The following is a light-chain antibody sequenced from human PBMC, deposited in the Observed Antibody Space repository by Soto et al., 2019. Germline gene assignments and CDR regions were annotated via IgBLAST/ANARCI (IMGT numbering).Light chain of an antibody. CDR3: YSYRGSNAWV. CDR2: EVS. V-gene: IGLV2-14*01. CDR1: SSDVGAYNF. Sequence: ALTQPASVSGSPGQSITISCTGTSSDVGAYNFVSWYQHHPGTAPKLMIYEVSNRPSGASNRFSGSKSGNTASLTISGLQTEDEADYYCYSYRGSNAWVFGGGTKLTVL. J-gene: IGLJ3*02.